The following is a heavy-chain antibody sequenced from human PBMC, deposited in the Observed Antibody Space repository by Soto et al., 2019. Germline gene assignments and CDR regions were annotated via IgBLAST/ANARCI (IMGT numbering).Heavy chain of an antibody. CDR2: IIPIFGTA. CDR1: GGPFIWNP. Sequence: VRRVQPGAGVKRPGASVKSSCRVPGGPFIWNPFCWVGWAPGQGLEWMGGIIPIFGTANYAQKFQGRVTITADESTSTAYMELSSLRSEDTAVYYCASPPPHHYYSGMDVWGQGTTVTVSS. CDR3: ASPPPHHYYSGMDV. V-gene: IGHV1-69*12. J-gene: IGHJ6*02.